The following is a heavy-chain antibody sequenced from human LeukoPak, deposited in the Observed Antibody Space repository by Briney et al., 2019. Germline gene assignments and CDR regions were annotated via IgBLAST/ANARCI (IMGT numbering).Heavy chain of an antibody. CDR3: VRGGPSTWS. CDR2: ISGTNDET. CDR1: GFIFKLFA. Sequence: GGSLRLSCVGSGFIFKLFAVGWVRQAPGKGLEWVSVISGTNDETDYADSVRGRFTISRDDAENTVYLQMNNLRAEDTAVYYCVRGGPSTWSWGQGTLVTVSS. D-gene: IGHD2-15*01. J-gene: IGHJ5*02. V-gene: IGHV3-21*01.